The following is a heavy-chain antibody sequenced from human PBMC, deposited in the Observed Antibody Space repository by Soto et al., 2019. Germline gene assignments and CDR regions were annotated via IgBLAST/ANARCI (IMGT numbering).Heavy chain of an antibody. J-gene: IGHJ4*02. CDR2: ISSSGTSA. Sequence: GGSLRLSCAASGFTFSAVYMSWIRQAPNKGLEYISYISSSGTSANYADSVKGRFTISRDNAKNSLYLQMNSLRAEDTAVYYCARDRGAVTGQYFDYRGQGALVTVSS. D-gene: IGHD6-19*01. CDR3: ARDRGAVTGQYFDY. V-gene: IGHV3-11*05. CDR1: GFTFSAVY.